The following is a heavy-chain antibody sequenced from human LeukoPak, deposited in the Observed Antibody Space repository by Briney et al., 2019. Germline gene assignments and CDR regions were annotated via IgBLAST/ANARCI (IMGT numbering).Heavy chain of an antibody. Sequence: ASVKVSCKASGYTFNRYGISWVRQAPGQGLEWMGWISAYNGNTNYAQKVQGRVTMTTNTPTSTAYMELRSLRSDDTAVYYCAREGAYGDFEYWGQGTLVTVSS. D-gene: IGHD4-17*01. CDR1: GYTFNRYG. CDR2: ISAYNGNT. CDR3: AREGAYGDFEY. J-gene: IGHJ4*02. V-gene: IGHV1-18*01.